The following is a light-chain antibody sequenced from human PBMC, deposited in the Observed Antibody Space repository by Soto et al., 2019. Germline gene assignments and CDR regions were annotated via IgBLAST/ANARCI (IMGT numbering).Light chain of an antibody. CDR2: LNSDGSH. CDR1: SGQSSYA. Sequence: QLVLTQSPSASASLGASVKLTCTLSSGQSSYAIAWHQQQPEKGPRYLMKLNSDGSHSKGDGIPDRFSGSSSGAERYLTISSLQSEDEADYYCQTWGTGTSVVFGGGTKLTVL. J-gene: IGLJ2*01. V-gene: IGLV4-69*01. CDR3: QTWGTGTSVV.